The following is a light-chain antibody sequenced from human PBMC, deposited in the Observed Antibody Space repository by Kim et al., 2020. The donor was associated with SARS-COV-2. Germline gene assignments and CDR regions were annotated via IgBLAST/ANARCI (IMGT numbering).Light chain of an antibody. CDR3: AAWDDSLNGVV. CDR2: SNS. CDR1: SSNTGSNT. Sequence: GKSVTLSCSGSSSNTGSNTVNWYQQLPGTAPKRLMYSNSQRPSGFPDRFSGSKSGTSASLAISGLQSEDEADYYCAAWDDSLNGVVFGGGTKLTVL. J-gene: IGLJ2*01. V-gene: IGLV1-44*01.